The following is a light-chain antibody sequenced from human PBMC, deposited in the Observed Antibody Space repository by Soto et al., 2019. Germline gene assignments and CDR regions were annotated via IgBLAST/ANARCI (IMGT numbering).Light chain of an antibody. CDR3: NSYTNSSAVV. J-gene: IGLJ2*01. V-gene: IGLV2-14*01. CDR2: EVT. CDR1: SSNIGGNS. Sequence: QSVMTQPPSVSAAPGQKVTISCSGSSSNIGGNSVSWYQQLPGTAPKLLVYEVTNRPSGVSDRFSGSKSGNTASLTISGLQAEDEADYYCNSYTNSSAVVFGGGTKVTVL.